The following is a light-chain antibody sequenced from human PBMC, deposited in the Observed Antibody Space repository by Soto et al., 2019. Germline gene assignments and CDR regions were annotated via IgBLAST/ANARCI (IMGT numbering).Light chain of an antibody. CDR3: QQSYKTPHT. CDR1: QGVSAY. V-gene: IGKV1-39*01. J-gene: IGKJ2*01. Sequence: DIPMTQSPSSLYAPVGDRVTITCRASQGVSAYLLWYQQRQGRAPKLLIYAASNLRSGVPSRFSGSGAGTNVPLPISSLQPEDFATYYCQQSYKTPHTFGQGTKLETK. CDR2: AAS.